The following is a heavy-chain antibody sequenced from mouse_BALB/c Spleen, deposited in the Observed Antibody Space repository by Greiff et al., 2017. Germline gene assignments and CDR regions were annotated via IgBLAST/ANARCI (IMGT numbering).Heavy chain of an antibody. CDR1: GFSLTSYG. V-gene: IGHV2-2*02. J-gene: IGHJ2*01. CDR3: ARKGYGNYVGFDY. CDR2: IWSGGST. Sequence: VHLVESGPGLVQPSQSLSITCTVSGFSLTSYGVHWVRQSPGKGLEWLGVIWSGGSTDYNAAFISRLSISKDNSKSQVFFKMNSLQANDTAIYYCARKGYGNYVGFDYWGQGTTLTVSS. D-gene: IGHD2-10*02.